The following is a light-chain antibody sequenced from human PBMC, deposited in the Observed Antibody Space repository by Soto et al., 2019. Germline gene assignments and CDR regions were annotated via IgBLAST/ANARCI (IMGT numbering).Light chain of an antibody. CDR1: QSVSSN. Sequence: EIVMTQSPPTLSVSPGERATLSCRASQSVSSNLAWYQQKPGQAPRLLIYGASTRATGIPARFSGSGSGTELALTITSLQSEDFEVDRCQQYNNWHAPVGPGTKGDIK. V-gene: IGKV3-15*01. J-gene: IGKJ3*01. CDR3: QQYNNWHAP. CDR2: GAS.